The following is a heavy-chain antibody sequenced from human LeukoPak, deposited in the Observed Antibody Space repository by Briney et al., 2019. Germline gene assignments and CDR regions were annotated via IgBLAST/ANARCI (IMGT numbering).Heavy chain of an antibody. J-gene: IGHJ6*03. V-gene: IGHV1-69*01. CDR2: IIPIFGTA. Sequence: SVKVSCKASGGTFSSYAISWVRQAPGQGLEWMGGIIPIFGTANYAQKFQGRVTITADESTSTAYMELSSLRSEDTAVYYCARAAIEVELRGGAFYYYMDVWGKGTTVTVSS. CDR3: ARAAIEVELRGGAFYYYMDV. D-gene: IGHD1-7*01. CDR1: GGTFSSYA.